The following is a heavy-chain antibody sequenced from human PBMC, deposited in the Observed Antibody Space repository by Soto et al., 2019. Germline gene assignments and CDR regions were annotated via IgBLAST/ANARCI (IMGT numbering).Heavy chain of an antibody. CDR2: MNPGSGDT. Sequence: ASVKVSCKASGYSFTNNDVTWVRQATGQGLEWMGWMNPGSGDTGYAQKFQGIVTIPRDISIATAYMELSSLRSADTSIYYCARMATFGSLNWFDPWGQGTLVTVSS. J-gene: IGHJ5*02. D-gene: IGHD3-16*01. V-gene: IGHV1-8*01. CDR1: GYSFTNND. CDR3: ARMATFGSLNWFDP.